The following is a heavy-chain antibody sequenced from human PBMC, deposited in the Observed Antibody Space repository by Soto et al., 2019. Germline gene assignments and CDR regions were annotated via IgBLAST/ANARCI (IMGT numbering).Heavy chain of an antibody. J-gene: IGHJ3*02. D-gene: IGHD3-10*01. CDR1: GRSISSSSYY. V-gene: IGHV4-39*01. Sequence: SQTLSLTCTVYGRSISSSSYYWGWLRQHPGKWLECIGSIYYSGSTYYNPSLKSQVTISVDTSKNQFSLKLSSVTAADTAVYYCASEASRVRAFDIWGQGTMVTV. CDR3: ASEASRVRAFDI. CDR2: IYYSGST.